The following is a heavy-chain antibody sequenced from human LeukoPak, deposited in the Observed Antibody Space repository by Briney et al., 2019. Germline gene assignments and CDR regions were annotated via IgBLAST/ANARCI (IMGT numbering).Heavy chain of an antibody. CDR2: IYSGGST. Sequence: GGSLRLSCAASGFTVSSNYMSWVRQAPGKGLEWVSVIYSGGSTYYADSVKGRFTISRDNSKNTLYLQMDSLRAEDTAIYYCARGIFGEGTYFNVCDYWGQGTLVTVSS. V-gene: IGHV3-66*01. D-gene: IGHD3-10*01. CDR3: ARGIFGEGTYFNVCDY. J-gene: IGHJ4*02. CDR1: GFTVSSNY.